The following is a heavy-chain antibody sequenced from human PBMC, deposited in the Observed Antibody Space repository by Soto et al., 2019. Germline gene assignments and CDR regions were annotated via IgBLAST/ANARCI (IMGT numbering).Heavy chain of an antibody. CDR3: ARDAGLSSSWNNWFDP. J-gene: IGHJ5*02. D-gene: IGHD6-13*01. CDR2: IYSGGST. Sequence: EVQLVETGGGLIQPGGSLRLSCAASGFTVSSNYMSWVRQAPGKGLEWVSVIYSGGSTYYADSVKGRFTISRDNSKNSLYLQMNSLRAEDTAVYYCARDAGLSSSWNNWFDPWGQGTLVTVSS. CDR1: GFTVSSNY. V-gene: IGHV3-53*02.